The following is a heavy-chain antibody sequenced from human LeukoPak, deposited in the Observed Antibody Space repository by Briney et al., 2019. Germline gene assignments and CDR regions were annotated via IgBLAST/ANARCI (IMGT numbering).Heavy chain of an antibody. Sequence: GGSLRLSCAASGFTFSSYSMNWVRQAPGKGLEWVSSTAPAHYADSVKGRFTISRDDSKNTLFLQMNSLRAEDTAIYYCAKDSFSYNGVFDALDVWGHGTMVTVSS. J-gene: IGHJ3*01. CDR1: GFTFSSYS. V-gene: IGHV3-23*01. CDR2: TAPA. CDR3: AKDSFSYNGVFDALDV. D-gene: IGHD2-8*01.